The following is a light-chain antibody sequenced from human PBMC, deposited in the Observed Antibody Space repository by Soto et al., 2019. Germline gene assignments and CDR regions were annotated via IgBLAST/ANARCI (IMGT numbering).Light chain of an antibody. CDR1: GSDIGGYNF. Sequence: HSALTQPPSASGSPEQSVTISCTGTGSDIGGYNFVSWYQQHPGKVPKLIIYEVNKRPSGVPDRFSGSKSGNTASLTVSGLHADDEADYYCSSYAGTNNRYVFGTGTKVTVL. CDR2: EVN. CDR3: SSYAGTNNRYV. J-gene: IGLJ1*01. V-gene: IGLV2-8*01.